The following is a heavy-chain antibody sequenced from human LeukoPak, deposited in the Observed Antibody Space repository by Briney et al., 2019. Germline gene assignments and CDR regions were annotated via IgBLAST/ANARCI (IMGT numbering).Heavy chain of an antibody. V-gene: IGHV4-4*07. CDR1: GGSISSYY. CDR3: ARAGSRRDCTGGVCPYYFDY. J-gene: IGHJ4*02. Sequence: SETLSLTSTVPGGSISSYYWSSIRQPAGEGLEWIGHIYTGGSTNYNPSLKSRVTMSVDTSKNQFSLKLSSVTAADTAVYYCARAGSRRDCTGGVCPYYFDYWGQGTLVTVSS. D-gene: IGHD2-8*02. CDR2: IYTGGST.